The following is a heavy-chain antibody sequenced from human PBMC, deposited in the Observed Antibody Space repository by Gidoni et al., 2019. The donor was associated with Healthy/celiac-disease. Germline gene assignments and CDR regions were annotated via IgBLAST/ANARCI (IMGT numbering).Heavy chain of an antibody. CDR3: AKDMAAVAQYYFDY. CDR1: GFTFDDYA. D-gene: IGHD6-19*01. V-gene: IGHV3-43D*04. CDR2: ISWDGGST. Sequence: EVQLVESGGVVVQHGGSLRLSCEASGFTFDDYAMHWVRQAPGKGLEWVSLISWDGGSTYYADSVKGRFTISRDNSKNSLYLQMNSLRAEDTALYYCAKDMAAVAQYYFDYWGQGTLVTVSS. J-gene: IGHJ4*02.